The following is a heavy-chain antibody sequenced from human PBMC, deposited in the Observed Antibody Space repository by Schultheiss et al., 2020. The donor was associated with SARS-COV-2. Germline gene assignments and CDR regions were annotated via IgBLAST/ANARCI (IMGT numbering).Heavy chain of an antibody. D-gene: IGHD3-10*01. CDR3: ARDGSRSGGWFDP. Sequence: SCTVSGGSISSGGYYWSWIRQHPGKGLEWIGYIYYSGSTYYNPSLKSRVTISVDTSKNQFSLKLSSVTAADTAVYYCARDGSRSGGWFDPWGQGTLVTVSS. J-gene: IGHJ5*02. CDR1: GGSISSGGYY. CDR2: IYYSGST. V-gene: IGHV4-31*03.